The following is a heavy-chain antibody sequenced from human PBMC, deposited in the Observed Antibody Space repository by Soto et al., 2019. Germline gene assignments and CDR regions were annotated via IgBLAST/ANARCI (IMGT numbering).Heavy chain of an antibody. D-gene: IGHD1-26*01. V-gene: IGHV5-51*01. CDR2: IYPDDSDT. CDR3: ATETPYGREVGFDH. J-gene: IGHJ4*02. CDR1: GYRFISQW. Sequence: GESLKISCKASGYRFISQWIGWVRQMPGKGLEWMGIIYPDDSDTRYSPSFQGQVTISADKSISTAYLQWSSLQASDTAMYYCATETPYGREVGFDHWGRGTQVTVSS.